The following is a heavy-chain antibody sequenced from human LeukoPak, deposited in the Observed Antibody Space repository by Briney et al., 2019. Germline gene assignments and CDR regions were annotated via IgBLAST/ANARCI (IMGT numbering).Heavy chain of an antibody. Sequence: ASVKVSCKVSGYTLTELSMHWVRQAPGKGLEWMGGFDPEDGKTIYAQKFQGRVTMTEDTSTDTAYMELSSLRSEDTAVYYCAFSSYYLQGNYYYMDVWGKGTTVTVSS. CDR3: AFSSYYLQGNYYYMDV. J-gene: IGHJ6*03. CDR1: GYTLTELS. V-gene: IGHV1-24*01. CDR2: FDPEDGKT. D-gene: IGHD1-26*01.